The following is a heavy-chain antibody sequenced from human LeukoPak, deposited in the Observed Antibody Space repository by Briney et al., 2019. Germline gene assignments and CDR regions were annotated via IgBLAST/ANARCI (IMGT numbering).Heavy chain of an antibody. J-gene: IGHJ6*03. CDR3: ASLSSSWYYVDYYYYYMDV. D-gene: IGHD6-13*01. V-gene: IGHV4-34*01. CDR1: GGSFSGYY. Sequence: PSETLSLTCAVYGGSFSGYYWSWISQPPGKGLEWIGEINHSGSTNYNPSLKSRVTISVDTSKNQFSLKLSSVTAADTAVYYCASLSSSWYYVDYYYYYMDVWGKGTTVTVSS. CDR2: INHSGST.